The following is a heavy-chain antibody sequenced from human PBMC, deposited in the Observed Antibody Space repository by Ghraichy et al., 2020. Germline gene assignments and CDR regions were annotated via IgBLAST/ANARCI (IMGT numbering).Heavy chain of an antibody. CDR1: GGSISSSSYY. V-gene: IGHV4-39*01. J-gene: IGHJ4*02. D-gene: IGHD1-14*01. Sequence: SETLSLTCTVSGGSISSSSYYWGWIRQPPGQELEWIRSIYYIGDSYYNPSLKSRVTISVDTSKNQFSLKVSSVTAADTDVYYCARHSEHSRFDSWGQGTLVTVSS. CDR3: ARHSEHSRFDS. CDR2: IYYIGDS.